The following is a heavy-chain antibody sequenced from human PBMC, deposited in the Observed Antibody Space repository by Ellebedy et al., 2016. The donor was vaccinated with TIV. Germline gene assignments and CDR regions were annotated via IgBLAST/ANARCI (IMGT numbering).Heavy chain of an antibody. CDR2: INLGIGDT. CDR3: ARGYSYEFDY. CDR1: GYIFTTYA. Sequence: AASVKVSCKTSGYIFTTYAMHWVRQAPGQSLEWMGWINLGIGDTKYSQNFQGRLTITSDASASTVYMELSSLRSEDTAVYFCARGYSYEFDYWGQGTLVTVSS. V-gene: IGHV1-3*01. D-gene: IGHD5-18*01. J-gene: IGHJ4*02.